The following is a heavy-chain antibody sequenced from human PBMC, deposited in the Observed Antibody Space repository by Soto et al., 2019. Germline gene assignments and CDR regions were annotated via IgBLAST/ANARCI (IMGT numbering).Heavy chain of an antibody. V-gene: IGHV3-21*01. CDR2: ISSSSSYI. CDR3: ARGSGDSSGCVYCDY. Sequence: EVQLVESGGGLVKPGGSLRLSCAASGFTFSSYSMNWVRQAPGKGLEWVSSISSSSSYIYYADSVKGRFTISRDNATNSLYLQMNSLRAEDTAVYYCARGSGDSSGCVYCDYWGQGTLVTVSS. CDR1: GFTFSSYS. J-gene: IGHJ4*02. D-gene: IGHD6-19*01.